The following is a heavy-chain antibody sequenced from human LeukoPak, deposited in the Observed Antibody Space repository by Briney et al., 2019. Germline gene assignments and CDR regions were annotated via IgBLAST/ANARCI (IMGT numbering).Heavy chain of an antibody. CDR3: ARYSSPSYSD. D-gene: IGHD4-11*01. CDR1: GFTFSMYA. V-gene: IGHV3-64*01. J-gene: IGHJ4*02. Sequence: PGGSRRLSCAASGFTFSMYAMHWVRQAPGKGLEYVSAISTNVGGTYYANSVKGRFTISRDNSKNTLYLQMGSLRVEDMAVYYCARYSSPSYSDWGQGTLVTVSS. CDR2: ISTNVGGT.